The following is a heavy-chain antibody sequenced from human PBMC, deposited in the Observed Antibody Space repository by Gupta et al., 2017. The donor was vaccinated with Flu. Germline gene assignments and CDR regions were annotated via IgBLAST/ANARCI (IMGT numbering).Heavy chain of an antibody. J-gene: IGHJ6*02. D-gene: IGHD2-2*02. V-gene: IGHV4-59*01. Sequence: QVQLQESGPGLVKPSETLSLTCTVPGGSISSYDWRWIRQPPGKGLEWIGYIYYSGSTNYNPSLSSRVTISVDTSKSQFSLKLSSVTAADTAVYYGARCRYCSSTSCYTYGMDVWGQGTTVT. CDR1: GGSISSYD. CDR3: ARCRYCSSTSCYTYGMDV. CDR2: IYYSGST.